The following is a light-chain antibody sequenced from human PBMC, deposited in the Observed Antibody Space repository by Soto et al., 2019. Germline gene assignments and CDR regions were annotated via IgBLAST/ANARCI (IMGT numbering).Light chain of an antibody. CDR3: QHYNSYSEA. J-gene: IGKJ1*01. V-gene: IGKV1-5*03. CDR1: QSISSW. Sequence: DIQVTQSPSFLSASVGDRVTITCRASQSISSWLAWYQQKPGKAPKLLIYKASSLKSGVPSRFSGSGSGTEFTLTISSLQPDEFATYYCQHYNSYSEAFGQGTKV. CDR2: KAS.